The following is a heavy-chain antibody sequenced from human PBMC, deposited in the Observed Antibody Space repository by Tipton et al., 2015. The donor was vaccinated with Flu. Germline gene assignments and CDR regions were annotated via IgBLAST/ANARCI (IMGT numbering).Heavy chain of an antibody. J-gene: IGHJ5*02. Sequence: TLSLTCAVSGGSLTGDYWSWIRQTPEKGLEWIGEVTESANTKYNPSLASRVSISIDTSKKHFSLKMTSVTAADTGVYYCARGFMIFGVGWFDPWGQGTVVTVSS. CDR1: GGSLTGDY. CDR2: VTESANT. CDR3: ARGFMIFGVGWFDP. V-gene: IGHV4-34*01. D-gene: IGHD3/OR15-3a*01.